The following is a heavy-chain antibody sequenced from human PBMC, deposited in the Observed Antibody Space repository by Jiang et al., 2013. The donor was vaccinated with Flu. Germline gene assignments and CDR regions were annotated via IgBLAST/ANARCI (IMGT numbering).Heavy chain of an antibody. CDR2: INAGNGNT. CDR3: ARDEDI. V-gene: IGHV1-3*01. Sequence: GAEVKKPGASVIVSCKASGYTFTNYAIHWVRQAPGQGLEWMGWINAGNGNTKYSQKFQNXVTIIRDTSASTAYMELSNLRSEDTAVYYCARDEDIWGQGTMVTV. J-gene: IGHJ3*02. CDR1: GYTFTNYA.